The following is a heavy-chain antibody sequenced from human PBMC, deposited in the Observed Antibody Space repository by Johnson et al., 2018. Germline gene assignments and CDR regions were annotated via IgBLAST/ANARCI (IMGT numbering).Heavy chain of an antibody. D-gene: IGHD3-10*01. CDR2: ISSSSSYI. CDR3: ASYYGAGSYQMYGMDV. Sequence: VQLVESGGGLVKPGGSLRLSCAASGFTFSSYSMNWVRQAPGKGLEWVSSISSSSSYIYYADSVKGRFTISRDNAKDSLYLQMNSLGAEDTAVYYCASYYGAGSYQMYGMDVWGQGTTVTVSS. CDR1: GFTFSSYS. V-gene: IGHV3-21*01. J-gene: IGHJ6*02.